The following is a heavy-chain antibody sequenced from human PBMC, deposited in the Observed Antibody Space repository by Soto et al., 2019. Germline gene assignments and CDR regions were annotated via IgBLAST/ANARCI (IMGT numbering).Heavy chain of an antibody. Sequence: SETLSLTCAVSGGSFSNYYWTWIRQPPGAGLEWMGEVNDSGSTSYSPALKSRVTISVDTSKNQFSLKLSSVTAADTAVYYCARSYPNTIFGVVPSRGLDVWGQGTTVTVSS. CDR3: ARSYPNTIFGVVPSRGLDV. D-gene: IGHD3-3*01. CDR1: GGSFSNYY. CDR2: VNDSGST. V-gene: IGHV4-34*10. J-gene: IGHJ6*02.